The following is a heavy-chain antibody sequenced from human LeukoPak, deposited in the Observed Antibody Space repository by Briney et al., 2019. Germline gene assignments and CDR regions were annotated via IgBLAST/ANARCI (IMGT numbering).Heavy chain of an antibody. CDR2: IYYSGST. CDR1: GGSITSYF. Sequence: SETLSLTCTVSGGSITSYFWSWIRQPPGKGLDLIGYIYYSGSTNYNPSLKSRVTISVDTSKNQFSLKLSSVTAADTAVYYCARGLRQLVRSWHYWGQGTLVTVSS. V-gene: IGHV4-59*12. J-gene: IGHJ4*02. D-gene: IGHD6-6*01. CDR3: ARGLRQLVRSWHY.